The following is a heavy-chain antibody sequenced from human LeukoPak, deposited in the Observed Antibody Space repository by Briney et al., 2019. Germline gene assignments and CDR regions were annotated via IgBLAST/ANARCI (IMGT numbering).Heavy chain of an antibody. J-gene: IGHJ5*02. CDR2: IYYTGNT. D-gene: IGHD3-22*01. V-gene: IGHV4-31*03. CDR1: GDSFSSGGYY. CDR3: AGYFESWFDP. Sequence: SETLSLTCSVSGDSFSSGGYYWSWIRQHPGKGLERLGYIYYTGNTYYNPSLKSRVTMSADTSKNQFSLKLSSVTAADTAVYYCAGYFESWFDPWGRGTLVTVSS.